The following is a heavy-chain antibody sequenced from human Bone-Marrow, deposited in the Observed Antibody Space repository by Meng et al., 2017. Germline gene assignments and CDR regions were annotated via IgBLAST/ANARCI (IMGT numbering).Heavy chain of an antibody. CDR1: GFTFSSYS. CDR3: SPTNY. V-gene: IGHV3-15*01. J-gene: IGHJ4*02. CDR2: IKSNTAGGTI. Sequence: GESLKISCAASGFTFSSYSMSWVRQAPGKGLEWVGRIKSNTAGGTIEYAAPVKVRFTISRDDSKGTLSLQMTSLKTQDTAVSYCSPTNYWGQGTLVTVSS.